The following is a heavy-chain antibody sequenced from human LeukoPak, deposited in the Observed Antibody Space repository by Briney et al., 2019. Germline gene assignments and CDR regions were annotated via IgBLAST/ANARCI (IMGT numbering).Heavy chain of an antibody. V-gene: IGHV4-4*07. CDR1: GGSISGYY. Sequence: SETLSLTCTVSGGSISGYYWSWIRQPAGKGLEWIGRVYTSGSTHYNPSLKSRVTISVDTSKNQFSLKLSAVTAADTAAYYCASPSGSYLLGFDYWGQGALVTVSS. D-gene: IGHD1-26*01. CDR2: VYTSGST. CDR3: ASPSGSYLLGFDY. J-gene: IGHJ4*02.